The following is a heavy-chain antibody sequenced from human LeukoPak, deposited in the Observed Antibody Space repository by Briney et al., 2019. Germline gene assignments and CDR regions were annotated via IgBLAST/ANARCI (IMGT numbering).Heavy chain of an antibody. J-gene: IGHJ6*04. V-gene: IGHV3-48*01. Sequence: GGSLRLSCAASGLTISSYSMNWVRQAQGKGLQWVSYISSSSSTIYYADSVKGRFTISRDNAKNSLYLQMNSLRAEDTAVYYCAELGITMIGGVWGKGTTVTISS. D-gene: IGHD3-10*02. CDR1: GLTISSYS. CDR3: AELGITMIGGV. CDR2: ISSSSSTI.